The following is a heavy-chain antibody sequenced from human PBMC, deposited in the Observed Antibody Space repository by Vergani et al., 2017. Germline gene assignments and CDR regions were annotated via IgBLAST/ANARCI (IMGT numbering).Heavy chain of an antibody. Sequence: QVQLVQSGAEVKKPGSSVKVSCKASGGTFSSYAISWVRQAPGQGLEWMGGIIPIFGTANYAQKFQGRVTITADEYTSTAYMELSSLRSEDTAVYYCARPRDIAYCGGDCSPSYYFDYWGQGTLVTVSS. CDR1: GGTFSSYA. D-gene: IGHD2-21*02. CDR3: ARPRDIAYCGGDCSPSYYFDY. V-gene: IGHV1-69*01. J-gene: IGHJ4*02. CDR2: IIPIFGTA.